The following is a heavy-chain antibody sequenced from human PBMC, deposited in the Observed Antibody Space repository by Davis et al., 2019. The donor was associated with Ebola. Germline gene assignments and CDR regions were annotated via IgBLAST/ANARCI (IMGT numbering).Heavy chain of an antibody. CDR2: IYYSGST. CDR3: ARGYDFWSGYPR. J-gene: IGHJ4*02. Sequence: SETLSLTCTVSGGSISSSSYYWGWIRQPPGKGLEWIGSIYYSGSTYYNPSLKSRVTISVDTSKNQFSLKLSSVTAEDTAVYYCARGYDFWSGYPRWGQGTLVTVSS. D-gene: IGHD3-3*01. V-gene: IGHV4-39*01. CDR1: GGSISSSSYY.